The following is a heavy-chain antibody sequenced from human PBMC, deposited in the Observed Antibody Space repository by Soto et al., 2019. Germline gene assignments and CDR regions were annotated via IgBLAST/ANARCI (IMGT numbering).Heavy chain of an antibody. Sequence: SVKVSCKASGGTFSSYAISWVRQAPGRGLEWMGGIIPIFGTANYAQKFQGRVTITADESTSTAYMELSSLRSEDTAVYYCARAQVEMATSYYFDYWGQGTLVTVSS. D-gene: IGHD5-12*01. CDR2: IIPIFGTA. J-gene: IGHJ4*02. CDR3: ARAQVEMATSYYFDY. V-gene: IGHV1-69*13. CDR1: GGTFSSYA.